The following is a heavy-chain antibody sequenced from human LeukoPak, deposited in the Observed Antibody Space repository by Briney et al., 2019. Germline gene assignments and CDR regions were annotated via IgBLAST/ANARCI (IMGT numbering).Heavy chain of an antibody. V-gene: IGHV1-2*06. CDR1: GYIFTSHY. Sequence: ASVKVSCKASGYIFTSHYMNWVRQVPGQGREGRGRINPKTGGTNYAQNFQGRVTMTRDTSISTTYMELSRLRPDDTAVYYCARVGDGLNDGFDIWGQGTMVTVSS. D-gene: IGHD5-24*01. CDR2: INPKTGGT. CDR3: ARVGDGLNDGFDI. J-gene: IGHJ3*02.